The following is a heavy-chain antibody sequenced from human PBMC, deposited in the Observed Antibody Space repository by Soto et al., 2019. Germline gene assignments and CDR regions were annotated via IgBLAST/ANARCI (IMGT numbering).Heavy chain of an antibody. V-gene: IGHV4-30-4*01. D-gene: IGHD3-3*01. CDR2: IYNSGIT. CDR1: GGSIRSGDYS. Sequence: PSETMSLTCTVSGGSIRSGDYSWSWVRQSPGKGLEWIGHIYNSGITYYNPSLKSRVVISIDTSRNQFSLRLNSLTAADRAVYFCARGVTVFGLVSRFWFDPWGQGTVVTVSS. CDR3: ARGVTVFGLVSRFWFDP. J-gene: IGHJ5*02.